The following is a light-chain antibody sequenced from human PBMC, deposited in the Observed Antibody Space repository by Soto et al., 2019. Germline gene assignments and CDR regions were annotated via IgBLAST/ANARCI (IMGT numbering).Light chain of an antibody. CDR2: SYN. V-gene: IGLV1-44*01. CDR1: SCNIGSNT. Sequence: QSVLTQPPSASGTPGQRVTISCSGSSCNIGSNTVNWYQQLPGTAPRLLVYSYNQRPSGVPDRFSGSKSGTSASLAISGLQSEDEADYYCAAWDDSLNGAVFGGGTQLTVL. CDR3: AAWDDSLNGAV. J-gene: IGLJ7*01.